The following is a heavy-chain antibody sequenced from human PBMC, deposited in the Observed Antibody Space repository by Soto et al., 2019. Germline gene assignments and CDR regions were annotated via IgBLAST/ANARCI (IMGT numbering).Heavy chain of an antibody. V-gene: IGHV4-31*03. J-gene: IGHJ3*02. D-gene: IGHD6-19*01. CDR2: IYYSGST. Sequence: LSLTCTVSGGSISSGGYYWSWIRQHPGKGLEWIGYIYYSGSTYYNPSLKSRVTISVDTSKNQFSLKLSSVTAADTAVYYCARDPGIAVAGHDAFDIWGQGTMVTVSS. CDR3: ARDPGIAVAGHDAFDI. CDR1: GGSISSGGYY.